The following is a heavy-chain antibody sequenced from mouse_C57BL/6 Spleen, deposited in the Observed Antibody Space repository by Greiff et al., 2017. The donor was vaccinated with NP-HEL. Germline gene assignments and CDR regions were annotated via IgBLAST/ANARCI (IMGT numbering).Heavy chain of an antibody. V-gene: IGHV5-16*01. D-gene: IGHD1-1*01. CDR1: GFTFSDYY. CDR2: INYDGSST. CDR3: ARSGSSFLYAMDY. Sequence: EVKVVESEGGLVQPGSSMKLSCTASGFTFSDYYMAWVRQVPEKGLEWVANINYDGSSTYYLDSLKGRFIISRDNAKNILYLQMSSLKSEDTATDYCARSGSSFLYAMDYWGQGTSVTVSS. J-gene: IGHJ4*01.